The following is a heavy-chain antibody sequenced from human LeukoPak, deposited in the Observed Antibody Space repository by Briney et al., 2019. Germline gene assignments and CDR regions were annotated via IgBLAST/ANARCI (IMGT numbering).Heavy chain of an antibody. CDR1: GGSNSLYY. Sequence: PSETLSLTCTVSGGSNSLYYWSWIRQPPGKGLEWIGYIYYSGSTNYNPSLKSRVTISVDTSKNQFSLKLSSVTAADTAVYYCARVRYSSSWYWFDPWGQGTLVTVSS. V-gene: IGHV4-59*01. J-gene: IGHJ5*02. CDR3: ARVRYSSSWYWFDP. D-gene: IGHD6-13*01. CDR2: IYYSGST.